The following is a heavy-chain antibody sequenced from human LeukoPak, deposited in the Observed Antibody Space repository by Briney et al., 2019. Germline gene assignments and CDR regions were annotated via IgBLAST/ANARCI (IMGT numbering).Heavy chain of an antibody. CDR2: IYYSGRI. CDR3: AKTRSDHYYGDSFAC. J-gene: IGHJ3*01. D-gene: IGHD1-26*01. Sequence: SETLSLTCPVSGDSISSIYRRAYIRQPPGKGLEWLGNIYYSGRIYHNPSLQSRVIMSVDSSKNQFSLRLDSVTAADTAVYYCAKTRSDHYYGDSFACWVQGKLVIVSS. CDR1: GDSISSIYR. V-gene: IGHV4-28*05.